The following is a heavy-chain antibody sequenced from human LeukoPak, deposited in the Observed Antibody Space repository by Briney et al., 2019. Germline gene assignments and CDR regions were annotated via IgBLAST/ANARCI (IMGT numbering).Heavy chain of an antibody. V-gene: IGHV4-59*01. CDR1: GGSMSRYY. CDR3: ARGFWSGFDY. J-gene: IGHJ4*02. D-gene: IGHD3-3*01. Sequence: PETLSLTCSLPGGSMSRYYWNWVRQSPGKGLEWIGYIHFSGRTNYNPSLKSGVTILKDMSKKEFSLKMNSVPAADTAVYYCARGFWSGFDYWGQGTLVTVSS. CDR2: IHFSGRT.